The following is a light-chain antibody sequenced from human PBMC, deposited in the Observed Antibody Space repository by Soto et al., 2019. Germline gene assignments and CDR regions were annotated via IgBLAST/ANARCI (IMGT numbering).Light chain of an antibody. CDR2: EVS. CDR1: SSDVGGYDY. V-gene: IGLV2-14*01. CDR3: CSYASSSTLL. J-gene: IGLJ2*01. Sequence: QSALTQPASVSGSPGQSITISCTGISSDVGGYDYVSWYQHHPGKAPKLMIYEVSNRPSGVSNRFSGSKSGNTASLAISGLQAEDEADYYCCSYASSSTLLFGGGTQLTVL.